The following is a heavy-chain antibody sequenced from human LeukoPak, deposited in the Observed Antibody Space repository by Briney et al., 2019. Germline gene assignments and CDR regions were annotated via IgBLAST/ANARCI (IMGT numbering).Heavy chain of an antibody. Sequence: GRSLRLSCAAFGFTFGDHAMHWVRQAPGKGLEWVSGISWSSGNIAYADSVKGRFFISRDNAKNSLHLQMNSLRVEDTAFYYCAKASNDYGGNSYFDYWGQGTLVTVSS. CDR1: GFTFGDHA. J-gene: IGHJ4*02. CDR3: AKASNDYGGNSYFDY. CDR2: ISWSSGNI. V-gene: IGHV3-9*01. D-gene: IGHD4-23*01.